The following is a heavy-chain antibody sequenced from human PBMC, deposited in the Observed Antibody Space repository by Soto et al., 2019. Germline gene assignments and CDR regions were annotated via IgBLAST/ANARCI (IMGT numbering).Heavy chain of an antibody. CDR1: GGSISSGGYY. CDR3: ARVVYDSSGYYYSGFDY. V-gene: IGHV4-31*03. CDR2: IYYSGST. Sequence: QVQLQESGPGLVEPSQTLSLTCTVSGGSISSGGYYWSWIRQHPGKGLEWIGYIYYSGSTYYNPSLKSRVTISVDTSKNQFSLKMSSATAADTAVYYCARVVYDSSGYYYSGFDYWGQGTLVTVSS. D-gene: IGHD3-22*01. J-gene: IGHJ4*02.